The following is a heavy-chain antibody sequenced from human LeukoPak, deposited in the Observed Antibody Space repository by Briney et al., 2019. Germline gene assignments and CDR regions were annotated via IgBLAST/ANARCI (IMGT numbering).Heavy chain of an antibody. CDR3: ARHTIDTTLGGVPDYFDA. CDR1: GVSISSGHYY. J-gene: IGHJ5*02. Sequence: SGTLSLTCTVSGVSISSGHYYWAWIRQPPGRGLECIASVLYSGSTYYDPSFNGRVTLSVDTSKNQFSLRLSSVTAADTAIYYCARHTIDTTLGGVPDYFDAWGQGTPVTVSS. D-gene: IGHD3-16*01. V-gene: IGHV4-39*07. CDR2: VLYSGST.